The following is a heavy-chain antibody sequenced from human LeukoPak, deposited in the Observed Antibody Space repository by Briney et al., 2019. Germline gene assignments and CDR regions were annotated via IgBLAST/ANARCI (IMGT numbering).Heavy chain of an antibody. Sequence: SETLSLTCAVYGGSFSGYYWSWIRQPPGKGLEWIGEINHSGSTNYNPSLKSRVTISVDTSKNQFSLKLSSVTAADTAVYYCARGNLVGPYYYYYYMDVWGKGTTVTVSS. V-gene: IGHV4-34*01. J-gene: IGHJ6*03. CDR3: ARGNLVGPYYYYYYMDV. CDR1: GGSFSGYY. D-gene: IGHD1-26*01. CDR2: INHSGST.